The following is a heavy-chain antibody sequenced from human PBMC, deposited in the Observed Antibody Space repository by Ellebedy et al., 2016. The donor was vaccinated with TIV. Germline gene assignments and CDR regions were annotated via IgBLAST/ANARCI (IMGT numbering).Heavy chain of an antibody. CDR3: AKAHYYDFWSGYPGGY. CDR1: GGTFSSYA. J-gene: IGHJ4*02. V-gene: IGHV1-69*04. D-gene: IGHD3-3*01. CDR2: IIPILGIA. Sequence: SVKVSXKASGGTFSSYAISWVRQAPGQGLEWMGRIIPILGIANYAQKFQGRVTITADESTSTAYMELSSLRSEDTAVYYCAKAHYYDFWSGYPGGYWGQGTLVTVSS.